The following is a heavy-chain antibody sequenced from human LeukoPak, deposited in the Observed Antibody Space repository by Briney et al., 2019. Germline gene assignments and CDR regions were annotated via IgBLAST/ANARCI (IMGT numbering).Heavy chain of an antibody. CDR3: ARGQVRILEWLEDY. J-gene: IGHJ4*02. D-gene: IGHD3-3*01. Sequence: ASVKVSCKASGYTFTNYDINWVRQATGQGLEWMGWMNPNSGNKGYAQNFQGRVTITGNTSISTVYMELSSLRYEDMAVYYCARGQVRILEWLEDYWGQGTLVTVSS. CDR2: MNPNSGNK. V-gene: IGHV1-8*03. CDR1: GYTFTNYD.